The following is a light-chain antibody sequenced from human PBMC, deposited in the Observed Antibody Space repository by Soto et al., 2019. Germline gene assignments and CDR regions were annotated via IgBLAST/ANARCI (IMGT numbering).Light chain of an antibody. CDR2: GAS. CDR3: QQYNNWPLT. V-gene: IGKV3D-15*01. J-gene: IGKJ4*01. Sequence: EVVFTLSQSNRSLSPGKRATLSCLARQSVSTYLAWYQQKSGQTPRLLIYGASNRATGIPDRFSGSGSGTEFTLTISSLQSEDFAVYYCQQYNNWPLTFGGGTKVDIK. CDR1: QSVSTY.